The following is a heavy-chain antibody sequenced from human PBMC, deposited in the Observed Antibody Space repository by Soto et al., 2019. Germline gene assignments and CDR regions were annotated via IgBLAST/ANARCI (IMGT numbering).Heavy chain of an antibody. V-gene: IGHV4-59*01. CDR1: GGSISSYY. J-gene: IGHJ4*02. CDR3: AGSLDYESSGYYGPLFYFDY. D-gene: IGHD3-22*01. CDR2: IYYSGST. Sequence: PSETLSLTCTVSGGSISSYYWSWIRQPPGKGLEWIGYIYYSGSTNYNPSLKSRVTISVDTSKNQFSLKLSSVTAADTAVYYCAGSLDYESSGYYGPLFYFDYWGQGTLVTVSS.